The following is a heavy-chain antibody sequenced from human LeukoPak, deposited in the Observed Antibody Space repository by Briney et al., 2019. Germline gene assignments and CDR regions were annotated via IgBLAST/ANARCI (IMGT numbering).Heavy chain of an antibody. CDR2: INDGGGSS. J-gene: IGHJ4*02. CDR1: GFTFRSYG. CDR3: ARVLYSSVGSRGFDQ. Sequence: PGGSLRLSCAVSGFTFRSYGMGWVRQAPGKGLEWVSGINDGGGSSYYADSVKGRFTTSRDNSESTVSLQMKSLRVEDTAVYYCARVLYSSVGSRGFDQWVQGALVAVSS. V-gene: IGHV3-23*01. D-gene: IGHD3-10*01.